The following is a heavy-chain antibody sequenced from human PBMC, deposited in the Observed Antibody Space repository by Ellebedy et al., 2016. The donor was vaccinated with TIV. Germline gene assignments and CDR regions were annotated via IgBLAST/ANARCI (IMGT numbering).Heavy chain of an antibody. CDR3: ARECGLGQICFDY. CDR1: GFTFSSYA. CDR2: VSGSGSET. J-gene: IGHJ4*02. D-gene: IGHD3-10*01. V-gene: IGHV3-23*01. Sequence: GGSLRLSXAASGFTFSSYAMSWVRQAPGMGLEWVSAVSGSGSETWYADSVKGRLFVSRDNSKDTLYLHMNSLRAEDTAIYYCARECGLGQICFDYWGQGTMVTVSS.